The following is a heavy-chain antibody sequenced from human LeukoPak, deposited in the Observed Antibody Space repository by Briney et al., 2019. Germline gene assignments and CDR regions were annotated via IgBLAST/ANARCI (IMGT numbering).Heavy chain of an antibody. J-gene: IGHJ4*02. D-gene: IGHD4-23*01. CDR2: ISGSSYYI. V-gene: IGHV3-21*01. CDR3: AKDIYGGNWPNDY. Sequence: GGSLRLSCVASDFTFNLYSMTWVRQAPGKGLEWVSSISGSSYYIYYADSVKGRFTISRDNAKNSLYLQMNSLRAEDTALYYCAKDIYGGNWPNDYWGQGTLVTVSS. CDR1: DFTFNLYS.